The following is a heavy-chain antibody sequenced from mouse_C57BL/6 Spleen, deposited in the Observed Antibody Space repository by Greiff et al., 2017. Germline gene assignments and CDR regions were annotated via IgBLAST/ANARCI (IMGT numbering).Heavy chain of an antibody. CDR1: GYTFTDYN. D-gene: IGHD2-2*01. CDR3: ARKKWLRYAMDY. V-gene: IGHV1-18*01. CDR2: INPNNGGT. Sequence: EVQLQQSGPELVKPGASVKIPCKASGYTFTDYNMDWVKQSHGKSLEWIGDINPNNGGTIYNQKFKGKATLTVDKSSSTAYMELRSLTSEDTAVYYCARKKWLRYAMDYWGQGTSVTVSS. J-gene: IGHJ4*01.